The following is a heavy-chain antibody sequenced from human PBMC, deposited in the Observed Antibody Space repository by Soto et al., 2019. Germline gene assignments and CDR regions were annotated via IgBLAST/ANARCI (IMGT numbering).Heavy chain of an antibody. Sequence: SETLSLTCTVSGGSISSYYWSWIRQPPGKGLEWIGYIYCSGSTNYNPSLKSRVTISVDTSKNQFSLKLSSVTAADTAVYYCARDRAIAARPYYYYYGMDVWGQGTTVTVSS. CDR3: ARDRAIAARPYYYYYGMDV. D-gene: IGHD6-6*01. J-gene: IGHJ6*02. CDR1: GGSISSYY. CDR2: IYCSGST. V-gene: IGHV4-59*01.